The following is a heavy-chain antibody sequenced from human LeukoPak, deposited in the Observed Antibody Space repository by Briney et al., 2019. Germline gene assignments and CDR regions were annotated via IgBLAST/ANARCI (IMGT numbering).Heavy chain of an antibody. CDR2: INHSGST. V-gene: IGHV4-34*01. J-gene: IGHJ5*02. CDR3: ARGCPTPIKRPGSGGRREIPQAEDP. D-gene: IGHD2-15*01. CDR1: GGSFSGYY. Sequence: SETLSLTCAVYGGSFSGYYWSWIRQPTGKGLEWIGEINHSGSTNYNPSLKSRVTISVDTSKNQFSLKLSSVTAADTAVYYCARGCPTPIKRPGSGGRREIPQAEDPWGQGTLVTVSS.